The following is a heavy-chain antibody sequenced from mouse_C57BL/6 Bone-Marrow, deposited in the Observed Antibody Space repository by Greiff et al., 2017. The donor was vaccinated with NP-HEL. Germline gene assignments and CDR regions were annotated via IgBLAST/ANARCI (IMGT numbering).Heavy chain of an antibody. CDR3: ARRSGSPNYAMDY. CDR2: ISYDGSN. CDR1: GYSITSGYY. Sequence: EVQRVESGPGLVKPSQSLSLTCSVTGYSITSGYYCNWIRQFPGNKLEWMGYISYDGSNNYNPSLKNRISVTRDTSKNQLFLKLNSVTTEDTATYNCARRSGSPNYAMDYWGQGTSVTVSS. D-gene: IGHD3-2*02. J-gene: IGHJ4*01. V-gene: IGHV3-6*01.